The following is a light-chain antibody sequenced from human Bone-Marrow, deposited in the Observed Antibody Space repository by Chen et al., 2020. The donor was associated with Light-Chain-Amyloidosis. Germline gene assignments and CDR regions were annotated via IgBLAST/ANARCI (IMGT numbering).Light chain of an antibody. CDR1: NIGSTS. V-gene: IGLV3-21*02. CDR2: DDS. Sequence: YVLTQPSSVSVAPGQTATIACGGNNIGSTSVNWYQQTPGQAPLLVVYDDSDRPSGLPERLSGSNSGNTATLTISRVEAGDEADYYCQVWDRSSDRPVFGGGTKLTVL. J-gene: IGLJ3*02. CDR3: QVWDRSSDRPV.